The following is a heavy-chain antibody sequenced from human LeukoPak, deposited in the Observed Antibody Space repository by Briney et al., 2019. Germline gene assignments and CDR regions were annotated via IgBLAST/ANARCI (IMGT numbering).Heavy chain of an antibody. CDR3: ARVTGQYSYDY. V-gene: IGHV4-34*01. D-gene: IGHD5-18*01. Sequence: TSETLSLTCAVYGGSFSGYYWSWIRQPPGKGLEWIGEINHSGSTNYNPSLKSRVTISVDTSKNQFSLKLSSVTAADTAVYYCARVTGQYSYDYWGQGTLVTVSS. J-gene: IGHJ4*02. CDR2: INHSGST. CDR1: GGSFSGYY.